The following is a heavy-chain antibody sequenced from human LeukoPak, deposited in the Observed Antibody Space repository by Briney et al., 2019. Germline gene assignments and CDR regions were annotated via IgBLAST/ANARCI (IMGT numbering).Heavy chain of an antibody. CDR1: GLTFSSYA. J-gene: IGHJ4*02. D-gene: IGHD6-19*01. CDR3: ARGGPSSGWYFDY. V-gene: IGHV3-30*04. CDR2: ISYDGSNK. Sequence: GGSLRLSCAASGLTFSSYAMHWVRQAPGKGLEWVAVISYDGSNKYYADSVKGRFTISRDNSKNTLYLQMNSLRAEDTAVYYCARGGPSSGWYFDYWGQGTLVTVSS.